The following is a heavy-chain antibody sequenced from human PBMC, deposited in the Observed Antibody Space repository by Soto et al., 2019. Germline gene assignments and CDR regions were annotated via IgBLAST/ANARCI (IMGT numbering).Heavy chain of an antibody. CDR1: GFTFDDYT. CDR2: ISWDGGST. Sequence: GGSLRLSCVASGFTFDDYTIHWVRQAPGKGLEWVSLISWDGGSTYYADSVKGRFTISRDNSKNSLYLQMNSLRTEDTALYYCAKDAYGDYGDYYYYYGMDVWGQGTTVTVSS. J-gene: IGHJ6*02. V-gene: IGHV3-43*01. CDR3: AKDAYGDYGDYYYYYGMDV. D-gene: IGHD4-17*01.